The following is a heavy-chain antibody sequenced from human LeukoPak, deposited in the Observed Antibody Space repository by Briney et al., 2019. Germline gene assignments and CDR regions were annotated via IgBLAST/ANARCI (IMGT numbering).Heavy chain of an antibody. CDR2: IYYSGST. CDR3: ARNLVMVVAATRYYFDY. D-gene: IGHD2-15*01. J-gene: IGHJ4*02. CDR1: GGSISSSSYY. Sequence: TPSETLSLTCTVSGGSISSSSYYRGWIRQPPGKGLEWIGSIYYSGSTYYNPSLKTRVTISVDTSKNQFSLKLSSVTAADTAVYYCARNLVMVVAATRYYFDYWGQGTLVTVSS. V-gene: IGHV4-39*01.